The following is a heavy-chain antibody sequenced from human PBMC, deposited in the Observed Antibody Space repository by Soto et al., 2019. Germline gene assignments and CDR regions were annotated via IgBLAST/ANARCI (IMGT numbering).Heavy chain of an antibody. CDR2: ISTYNGNT. V-gene: IGHV1-18*01. CDR3: ARDTGQWMVND. Sequence: QVQLVQSGAEVKKPGASVKVSCKTSGYTFTSYGISWVRQAPGQGLEWIGWISTYNGNTNHAQRLQGRIRMTTDTSSSTADMELRSLRSDDTALYYCARDTGQWMVNDWGQGTLLTVSS. CDR1: GYTFTSYG. D-gene: IGHD6-19*01. J-gene: IGHJ4*02.